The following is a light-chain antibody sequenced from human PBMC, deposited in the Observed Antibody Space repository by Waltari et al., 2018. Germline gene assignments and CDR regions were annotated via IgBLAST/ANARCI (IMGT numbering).Light chain of an antibody. V-gene: IGLV1-47*01. CDR2: ANN. Sequence: QSVLTQPPSASGTAGQRVTISCSGSSSNIGSNYVYWYQHLPGTAPKLLISANNRRPSGVPDRCSGSTSGTSASLAISGLRPEDEGDYYCAGRDVRLSGVIFGRGTKLTVL. J-gene: IGLJ2*01. CDR1: SSNIGSNY. CDR3: AGRDVRLSGVI.